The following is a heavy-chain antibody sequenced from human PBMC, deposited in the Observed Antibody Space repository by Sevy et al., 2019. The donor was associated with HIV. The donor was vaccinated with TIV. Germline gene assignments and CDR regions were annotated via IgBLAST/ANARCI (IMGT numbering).Heavy chain of an antibody. V-gene: IGHV4-39*02. D-gene: IGHD3-22*01. J-gene: IGHJ4*02. CDR1: GGSISSSDYY. CDR2: VYYSGSS. Sequence: SETLSLTCNVSGGSISSSDYYWGWIRQPPGKGLEWIRSVYYSGSSYYNPSLKSRVTMSVDTSKNQFSLKLASMTAADTAIYYCARDQPGITVIVAFDYWGPGTLVTVSS. CDR3: ARDQPGITVIVAFDY.